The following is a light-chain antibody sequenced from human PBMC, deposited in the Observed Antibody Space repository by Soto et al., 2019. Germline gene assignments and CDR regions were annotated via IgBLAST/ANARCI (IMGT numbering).Light chain of an antibody. Sequence: QPVPTQSPSASASLGASVKLTFTLSSGHSSYAIAWHQQQPEKGPRYLMKLNSDGRHSKGDGIPYRFSGSSSGAERYLTISSLQYEDEADYYCQTWGTGLLVFGGGTKLTVL. J-gene: IGLJ3*02. CDR1: SGHSSYA. CDR2: LNSDGRH. V-gene: IGLV4-69*01. CDR3: QTWGTGLLV.